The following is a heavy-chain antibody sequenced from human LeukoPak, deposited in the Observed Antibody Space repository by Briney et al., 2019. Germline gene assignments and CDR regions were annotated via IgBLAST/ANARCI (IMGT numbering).Heavy chain of an antibody. D-gene: IGHD6-13*01. J-gene: IGHJ4*02. Sequence: SVTLSLTCTVSGGSISSYYWSWIRQPPGKTLEWIGYIFGSGNTDYNPSLKSRVTMSLDTSRNQFSLKMNSVTAADTALYYCASRPAGSTWYGVFDYWSQGTLVTVSS. CDR1: GGSISSYY. CDR2: IFGSGNT. CDR3: ASRPAGSTWYGVFDY. V-gene: IGHV4-4*09.